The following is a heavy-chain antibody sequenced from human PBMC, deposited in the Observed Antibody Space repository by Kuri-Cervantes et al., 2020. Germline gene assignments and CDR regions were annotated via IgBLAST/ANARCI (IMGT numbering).Heavy chain of an antibody. CDR3: ARGIGSTTVTTRLAGCFDY. V-gene: IGHV3-20*04. J-gene: IGHJ4*02. CDR1: GFTFSSYA. CDR2: INWNGGAS. D-gene: IGHD4-17*01. Sequence: GESLKISCAASGFTFSSYAMSWVRQAPGKGLEWVSGINWNGGASGYADSVKGRFTISRDNAKNSLYLQMNSLRAEDTALYYCARGIGSTTVTTRLAGCFDYWGQGTLVTVSS.